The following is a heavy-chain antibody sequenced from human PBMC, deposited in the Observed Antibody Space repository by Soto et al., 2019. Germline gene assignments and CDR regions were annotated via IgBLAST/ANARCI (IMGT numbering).Heavy chain of an antibody. CDR2: ISSSRSYT. V-gene: IGHV3-11*05. J-gene: IGHJ3*02. CDR3: ARDADILTGSDAFDI. Sequence: QVQLVESGGGLVKPGGSLRLSCAASGFTFSDYYMSWIRQAPGKGLEWVSYISSSRSYTNYADSVKGRFTISRDNSKNSLYLQMNSLRAEDTAVYDCARDADILTGSDAFDIWGQGTMVIVSS. CDR1: GFTFSDYY. D-gene: IGHD3-9*01.